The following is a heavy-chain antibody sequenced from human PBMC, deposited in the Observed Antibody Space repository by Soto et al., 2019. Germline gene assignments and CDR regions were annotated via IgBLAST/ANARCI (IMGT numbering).Heavy chain of an antibody. V-gene: IGHV3-23*01. CDR3: ARVAPEYSSPPRRFDF. CDR1: GFTFGIYA. Sequence: EVQLLESGGGLVQPGGSLRLSCAASGFTFGIYAMSWVRQAPGKGLEWVSSISGSGGSIYYAHSVKGRFTISRDKTKNALDLQMNSLRAEDTAVYHCARVAPEYSSPPRRFDFWGQGTLVTVSS. D-gene: IGHD6-13*01. J-gene: IGHJ4*02. CDR2: ISGSGGSI.